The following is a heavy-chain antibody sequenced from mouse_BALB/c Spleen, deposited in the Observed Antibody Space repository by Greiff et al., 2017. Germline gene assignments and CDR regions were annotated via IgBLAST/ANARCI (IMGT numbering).Heavy chain of an antibody. CDR1: GYTFTSYV. CDR3: ARWGAGYDGAWFAY. J-gene: IGHJ3*01. D-gene: IGHD2-2*01. V-gene: IGHV1-14*01. CDR2: INPYNDGT. Sequence: EVQLQQSGPELVKPGASVKMSCKASGYTFTSYVMHWVKQKPGQGLEWIGYINPYNDGTKYNEKFKGKATLTSDKSSSTAYMELSSLTSEDSAVYYCARWGAGYDGAWFAYWGQGTLVTVSA.